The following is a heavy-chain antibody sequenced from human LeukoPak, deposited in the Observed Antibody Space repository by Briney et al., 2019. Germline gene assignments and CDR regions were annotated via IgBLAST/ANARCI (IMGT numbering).Heavy chain of an antibody. V-gene: IGHV4-39*07. J-gene: IGHJ4*02. CDR2: IYDSGST. CDR3: ARGISYYDFWSGYYLTGGFDY. D-gene: IGHD3-3*01. CDR1: GGSIRSSYYY. Sequence: SETLSLTCTVSGGSIRSSYYYWGWIRQPPGKGLEWIGSIYDSGSTYYNPSLKSRVTISVDTSKNQFSLKLSSVTAADTAVYYCARGISYYDFWSGYYLTGGFDYWGQGTLVTVSS.